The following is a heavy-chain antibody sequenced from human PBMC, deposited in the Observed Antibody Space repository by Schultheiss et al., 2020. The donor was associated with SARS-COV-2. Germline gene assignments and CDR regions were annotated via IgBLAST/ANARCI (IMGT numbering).Heavy chain of an antibody. CDR1: GFTFSNAW. CDR3: TTGDDYGDKTLYYYYYMDV. Sequence: GGSLRLSCAASGFTFSNAWMSWVRQAPGKGLEWVGRIKSKTDGGTTDYAAPVKGRFTISRDDSKNTLYLQMNSLKTEDTAVYYCTTGDDYGDKTLYYYYYMDVWGKGTTVTVSS. J-gene: IGHJ6*03. V-gene: IGHV3-15*01. D-gene: IGHD4-17*01. CDR2: IKSKTDGGTT.